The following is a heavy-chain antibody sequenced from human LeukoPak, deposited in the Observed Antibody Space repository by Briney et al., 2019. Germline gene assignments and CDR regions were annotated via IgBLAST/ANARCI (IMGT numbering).Heavy chain of an antibody. CDR2: INPNSGGT. CDR3: ARDYGDYGDYQIYYFDY. Sequence: ASVKVSCKASGYTFTGYYMHWVRQAPGRGLEWMGWINPNSGGTNYAQKFQGRVTMTRDTSISTAYMELSRLRSDDTAVYYCARDYGDYGDYQIYYFDYWGQGTLVTVSS. D-gene: IGHD4-17*01. V-gene: IGHV1-2*02. J-gene: IGHJ4*02. CDR1: GYTFTGYY.